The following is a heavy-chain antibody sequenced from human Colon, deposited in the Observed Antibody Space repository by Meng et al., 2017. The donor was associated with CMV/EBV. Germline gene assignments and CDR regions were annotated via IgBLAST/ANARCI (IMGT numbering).Heavy chain of an antibody. J-gene: IGHJ4*02. V-gene: IGHV3-48*03. D-gene: IGHD3-10*01. CDR3: ARDPFLVREGFDC. Sequence: GESLKISCSASGFSFSNYEMHWVRQAPGKGLEWISYISGSGSTVFYADSVKGRFTVSRDNAKNSLYLQMNSLTAEDTAVYYCARDPFLVREGFDCWGQGTRVTVS. CDR1: GFSFSNYE. CDR2: ISGSGSTV.